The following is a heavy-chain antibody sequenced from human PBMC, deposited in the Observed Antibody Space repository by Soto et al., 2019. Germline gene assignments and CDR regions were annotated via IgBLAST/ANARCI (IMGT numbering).Heavy chain of an antibody. V-gene: IGHV3-33*01. Sequence: VQLVESGGGVVQPGRSLRLSCAASGFTFSSYGMHWVRQAPGKGLEWVAVIWYDGSNKYYADSVKGRFTISRDNSKNTLYLQMNSLRAEDTAVYYCARPVAGTSYFDYWGQGTLVTVSS. CDR1: GFTFSSYG. J-gene: IGHJ4*02. D-gene: IGHD6-19*01. CDR2: IWYDGSNK. CDR3: ARPVAGTSYFDY.